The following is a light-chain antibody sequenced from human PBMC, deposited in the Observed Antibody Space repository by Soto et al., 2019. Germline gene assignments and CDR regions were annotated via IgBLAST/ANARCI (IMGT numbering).Light chain of an antibody. CDR1: QSVSSTH. Sequence: EIVLTQSPGTLSLSPGERATLSCRASQSVSSTHLARYQQKPGQAPRLLIYGASSRATGIPDRFSGSGSGTDFTLTISRLEPEDFALYYCQQYGSSPMYIFGQGTKLEI. J-gene: IGKJ2*01. V-gene: IGKV3-20*01. CDR2: GAS. CDR3: QQYGSSPMYI.